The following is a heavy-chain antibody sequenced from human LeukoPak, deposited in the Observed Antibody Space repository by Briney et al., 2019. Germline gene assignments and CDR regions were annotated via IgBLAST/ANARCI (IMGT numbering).Heavy chain of an antibody. V-gene: IGHV4-34*01. D-gene: IGHD6-19*01. Sequence: SETLSLTCAVYGGSFCGYYWSWIRQPPGKGLEWIGEINHSGSTNYNPSLKSRVTISVDTFKNQFSLKLSSVTAADTAVYYCARVPSSGWYFDYWGQGTLVTVSS. CDR3: ARVPSSGWYFDY. CDR2: INHSGST. J-gene: IGHJ4*02. CDR1: GGSFCGYY.